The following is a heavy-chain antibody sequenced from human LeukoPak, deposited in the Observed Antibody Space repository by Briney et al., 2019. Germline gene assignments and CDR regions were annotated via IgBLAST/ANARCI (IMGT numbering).Heavy chain of an antibody. Sequence: SGGSLRLSCAASGFTVSSNYMSWVRQAPGKELEWVSVIYSGGSTYYADSVKGRFTISRDNSKNTLYLQLGSLRVEDMAEYYCAREVSGYSSGRYSSWFDPWGQGTLVTVSS. CDR1: GFTVSSNY. D-gene: IGHD6-19*01. V-gene: IGHV3-53*05. CDR2: IYSGGST. CDR3: AREVSGYSSGRYSSWFDP. J-gene: IGHJ5*02.